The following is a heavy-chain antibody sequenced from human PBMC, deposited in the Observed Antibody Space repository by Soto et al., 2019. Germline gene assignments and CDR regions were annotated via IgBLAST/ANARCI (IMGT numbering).Heavy chain of an antibody. CDR2: IYYSGST. V-gene: IGHV4-59*01. J-gene: IGHJ4*02. CDR3: ARAQSPGDFDY. CDR1: GGSISSYY. Sequence: PSETLSLTCTVSGGSISSYYWSWIRQPPGKGLEWIGYIYYSGSTNYNPSLKSRVTISVDTSKSQFSLKLSSVTAADTAVYYCARAQSPGDFDYWGQGTLVTVSS.